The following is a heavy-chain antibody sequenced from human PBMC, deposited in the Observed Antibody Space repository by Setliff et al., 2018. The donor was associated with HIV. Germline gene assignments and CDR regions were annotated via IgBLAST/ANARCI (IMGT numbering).Heavy chain of an antibody. CDR1: GFSFSRYT. CDR2: ITSNLRYI. CDR3: AKGAVPAAIGGYYFDS. Sequence: GGSLRLSCVTSGFSFSRYTMMWVRQAPGKGLEWVSSITSNLRYIYADSVKGRFTISRDNTRNSLYLQMNSLRAEDTALYYCAKGAVPAAIGGYYFDSWGQGTLVTVSS. J-gene: IGHJ4*02. D-gene: IGHD2-2*01. V-gene: IGHV3-21*01.